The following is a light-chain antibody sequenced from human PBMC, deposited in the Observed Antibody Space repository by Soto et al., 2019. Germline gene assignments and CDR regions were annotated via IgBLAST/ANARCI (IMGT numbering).Light chain of an antibody. CDR2: QAS. J-gene: IGKJ1*01. Sequence: DIQMTQSPSTLSASVGDRVIITCRASQSINRWLAWYQQKPGKAPKVLSYQASSLENGVPSRFSGSGFGTEFTLTISSLQVYDFATYYCQQYHTFSRAFGQGTKVEVK. CDR1: QSINRW. CDR3: QQYHTFSRA. V-gene: IGKV1-5*03.